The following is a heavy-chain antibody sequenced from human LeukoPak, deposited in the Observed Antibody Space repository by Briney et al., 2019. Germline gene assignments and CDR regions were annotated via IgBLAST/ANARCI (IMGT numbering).Heavy chain of an antibody. CDR2: ISTEGGST. J-gene: IGHJ4*02. CDR3: AKVTLHQPLREFDY. Sequence: GGSLRLSCAASGFTFSRSAMSWVRQAPGKGLEWVSFISTEGGSTYYADSVKGRFTISRDNSMNTLYLQMNNVRAEDTALYYCAKVTLHQPLREFDYWGQGTLVTVSS. CDR1: GFTFSRSA. D-gene: IGHD5-24*01. V-gene: IGHV3-23*01.